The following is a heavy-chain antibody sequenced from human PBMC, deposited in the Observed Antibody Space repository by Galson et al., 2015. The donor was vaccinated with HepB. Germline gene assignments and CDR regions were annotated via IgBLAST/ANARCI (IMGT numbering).Heavy chain of an antibody. CDR2: IWKDGRGK. D-gene: IGHD1-26*01. CDR1: GFTFSTYG. Sequence: SLRLSCAASGFTFSTYGMHWVRQAPGKGLEWEAVIWKDGRGKYYADSVKGRFTISRDNSKNTVYLEMNSLRAEDTAVYYCAREVGPFNGFDVWGQGAMVTVSS. CDR3: AREVGPFNGFDV. J-gene: IGHJ3*01. V-gene: IGHV3-33*01.